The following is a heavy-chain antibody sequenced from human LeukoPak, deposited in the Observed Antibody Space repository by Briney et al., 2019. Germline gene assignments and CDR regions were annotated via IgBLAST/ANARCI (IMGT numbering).Heavy chain of an antibody. CDR1: GLTFSSYA. D-gene: IGHD6-13*01. CDR3: ASETSSSWYLDH. CDR2: ISYDGSNK. J-gene: IGHJ4*02. V-gene: IGHV3-30-3*01. Sequence: GRPLRFSCAASGLTFSSYAMHWVRRAPGKGLEGGAVISYDGSNKYYADSVKGRSPIYRANPKNTLSLHMNTLRPEDTAVFYCASETSSSWYLDHWAEETLV.